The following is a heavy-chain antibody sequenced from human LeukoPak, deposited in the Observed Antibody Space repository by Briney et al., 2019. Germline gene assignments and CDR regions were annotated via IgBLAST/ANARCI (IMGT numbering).Heavy chain of an antibody. Sequence: GGSLRLSCVASGFTFGTYAMNWVRQAPGKGLEWVSGISGSGGGTYYGDYVKGRFTISRDNSKNTVYLQMDNLRADDTAVYYCAKGGGSGSYYIFDFWGQGTLVTVSS. J-gene: IGHJ4*02. CDR2: ISGSGGGT. CDR3: AKGGGSGSYYIFDF. CDR1: GFTFGTYA. D-gene: IGHD3-10*01. V-gene: IGHV3-23*01.